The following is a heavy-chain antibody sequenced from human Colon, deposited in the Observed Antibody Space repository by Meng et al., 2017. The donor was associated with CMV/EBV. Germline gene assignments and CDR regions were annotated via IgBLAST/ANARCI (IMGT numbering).Heavy chain of an antibody. CDR1: AIIFSDSG. J-gene: IGHJ6*02. V-gene: IGHV3-30*02. D-gene: IGHD1-14*01. CDR3: VRGINLGMDV. Sequence: GGSLRLSCKLSAIIFSDSGMDWVRQAPGKGLEWVAFIRHDGLPSYAASVKGRFSISRDSSKNTVDLKMNSLRTEDSAVYFCVRGINLGMDVWGQGTTVTVSS. CDR2: IRHDGLP.